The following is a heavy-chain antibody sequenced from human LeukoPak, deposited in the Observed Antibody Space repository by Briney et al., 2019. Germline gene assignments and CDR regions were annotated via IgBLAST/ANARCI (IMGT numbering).Heavy chain of an antibody. CDR1: GGTFSSYA. D-gene: IGHD3-10*01. CDR3: ARDRGDYYGSGKPLGYFDY. CDR2: IIPIFGKA. Sequence: ASVKVSCKASGGTFSSYAISWVRQAPGQGLEWMGGIIPIFGKANYAQKFQGRVTITTDESTSTAYMELSSLRSEDTAVYYCARDRGDYYGSGKPLGYFDYWGQGTLVTVSS. J-gene: IGHJ4*02. V-gene: IGHV1-69*05.